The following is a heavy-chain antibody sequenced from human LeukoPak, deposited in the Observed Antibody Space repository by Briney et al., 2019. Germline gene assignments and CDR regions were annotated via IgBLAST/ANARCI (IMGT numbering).Heavy chain of an antibody. V-gene: IGHV1-18*01. CDR3: ARARAGLFDY. CDR2: ISAYNGNT. D-gene: IGHD3/OR15-3a*01. CDR1: GYTFTSYA. J-gene: IGHJ4*02. Sequence: ASVTVSCKASGYTFTSYAMNWVRQAPGQGLEWMGWISAYNGNTNYAQKLQGRVTMTTDTSTSTAYMELRSLRSDDTAVYYCARARAGLFDYWGQGTLVTVSS.